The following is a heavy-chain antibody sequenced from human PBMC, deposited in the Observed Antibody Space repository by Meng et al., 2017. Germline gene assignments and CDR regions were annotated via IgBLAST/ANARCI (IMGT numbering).Heavy chain of an antibody. CDR3: ARDTVEAYCGGDCCPLGY. CDR1: GGSFSGYY. CDR2: INHSGST. D-gene: IGHD2-21*02. J-gene: IGHJ4*02. Sequence: VQLRQWGAGLLKPSETLSLTCAGYGGSFSGYYWSWIRQPPGKGLEWIGEINHSGSTNYNPSLKSRVTISVDTSKNQFSLKLSSVTAADTAVYYCARDTVEAYCGGDCCPLGYWGQGTLVTVSS. V-gene: IGHV4-34*01.